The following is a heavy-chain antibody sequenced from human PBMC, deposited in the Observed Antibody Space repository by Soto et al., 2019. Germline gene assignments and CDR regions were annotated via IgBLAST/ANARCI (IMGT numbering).Heavy chain of an antibody. CDR1: GYTFTSYA. CDR2: ISGYNGNT. D-gene: IGHD4-17*01. V-gene: IGHV1-18*04. Sequence: ASVKVSGKASGYTFTSYAISWVRQAPGQGLEWMGWISGYNGNTNSAQKLQGRVTMTTDTSTSTAYMELRSLRSDDTAVYYCARGLDYGDYPWYFDYWGQGTLVTVSS. CDR3: ARGLDYGDYPWYFDY. J-gene: IGHJ4*02.